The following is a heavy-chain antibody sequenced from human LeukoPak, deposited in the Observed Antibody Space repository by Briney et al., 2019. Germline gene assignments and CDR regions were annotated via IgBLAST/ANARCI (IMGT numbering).Heavy chain of an antibody. CDR2: ISSSSSTI. CDR1: GFTFSSYS. CDR3: ARRHGSGSYLRVSYYMDV. J-gene: IGHJ6*03. V-gene: IGHV3-48*01. D-gene: IGHD3-10*01. Sequence: GGSLRLSCAASGFTFSSYSMNWVRQAPEKGLEWVSYISSSSSTIYYADSVKGRFTISRDNAKNSLYLQMNSLRAEDTAVYYCARRHGSGSYLRVSYYMDVWGKGTTVTVSS.